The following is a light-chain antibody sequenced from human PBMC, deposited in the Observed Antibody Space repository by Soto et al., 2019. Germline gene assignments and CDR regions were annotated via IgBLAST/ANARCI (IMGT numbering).Light chain of an antibody. J-gene: IGKJ1*01. Sequence: EIVLTQSPGTLSLSPGERATLPCRASQCVSSSYLAWYQQKPGQAPRLLIYCASSRATGIPDRFSGSGSGTDFNLTISRLEPEDFAVYYCQLYGSSPWTFGQGTKVEIK. V-gene: IGKV3-20*01. CDR3: QLYGSSPWT. CDR2: CAS. CDR1: QCVSSSY.